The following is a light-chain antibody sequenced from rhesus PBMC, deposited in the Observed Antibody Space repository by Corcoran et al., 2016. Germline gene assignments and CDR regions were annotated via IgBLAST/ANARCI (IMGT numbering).Light chain of an antibody. CDR2: EVS. Sequence: QADLTQPRSVSGSPGQSVTISCTGTSSDIGGYNYVSWYQQHPGTAPKLMIYEVSKRPSGVSDRFSGSKSGNTASLTISGLQAEDEADYYCCSYAGSYTYIFGAGSRLTVL. CDR1: SSDIGGYNY. V-gene: IGLV2-32*01. CDR3: CSYAGSYTYI. J-gene: IGLJ1*01.